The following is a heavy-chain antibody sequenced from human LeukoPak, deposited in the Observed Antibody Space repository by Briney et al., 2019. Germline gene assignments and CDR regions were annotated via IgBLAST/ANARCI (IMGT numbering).Heavy chain of an antibody. Sequence: GGSLRLSCVTSGFTFSNYWMSWVRQAPGKGLEWVANIKQDGSERYYVDSVKGRFTISRDNAKNSLYLQMNSLRAEDTAVYYCARYGGSYYFDNWGQGTLVTVSS. CDR2: IKQDGSER. J-gene: IGHJ4*02. D-gene: IGHD1-26*01. CDR3: ARYGGSYYFDN. V-gene: IGHV3-7*01. CDR1: GFTFSNYW.